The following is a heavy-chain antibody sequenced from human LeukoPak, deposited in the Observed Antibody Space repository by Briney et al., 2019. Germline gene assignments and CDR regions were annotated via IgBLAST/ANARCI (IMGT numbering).Heavy chain of an antibody. Sequence: SETLSLTCTVSGGSISSSSYYWGWIRQPPGKGLEWIGSIYYSGSTYYNPSLKSRVTISVDTSKNQFSLKLSSVTAADTAVYYCARFYSNHFDYWGQEPWSPSPQ. J-gene: IGHJ4*01. CDR2: IYYSGST. V-gene: IGHV4-39*01. CDR3: ARFYSNHFDY. CDR1: GGSISSSSYY. D-gene: IGHD4-4*01.